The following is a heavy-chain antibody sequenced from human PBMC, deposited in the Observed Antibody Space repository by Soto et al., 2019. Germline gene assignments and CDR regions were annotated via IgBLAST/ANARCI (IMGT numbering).Heavy chain of an antibody. J-gene: IGHJ6*02. D-gene: IGHD3-10*01. Sequence: QVQLQESGPGLVKPSQTLSLTCTVSGGSISSGGYYWSWIRQHPGKGLEWIGYIYYSGSTYYNPSLKSRVTISVDTSKNQFSLKLSSVTAADTAVYYCARWGSMVRGALSLPLDGMDVWGQGTTVTVSS. CDR3: ARWGSMVRGALSLPLDGMDV. V-gene: IGHV4-31*03. CDR1: GGSISSGGYY. CDR2: IYYSGST.